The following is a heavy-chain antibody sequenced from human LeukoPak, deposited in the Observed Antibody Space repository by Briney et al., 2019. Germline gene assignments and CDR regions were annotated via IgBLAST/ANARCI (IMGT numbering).Heavy chain of an antibody. Sequence: SETLSLTCAVSGGSISSGGYSWSWIRQPPGKGLEWIGYIYHSGSTYYNPSLKSRVTISVDRSKNQFSLKLSSVTAADTAVYYCASHLGYYDSSGYGAFDIWGQGTMVTFSS. CDR3: ASHLGYYDSSGYGAFDI. CDR2: IYHSGST. CDR1: GGSISSGGYS. J-gene: IGHJ3*02. D-gene: IGHD3-22*01. V-gene: IGHV4-30-2*01.